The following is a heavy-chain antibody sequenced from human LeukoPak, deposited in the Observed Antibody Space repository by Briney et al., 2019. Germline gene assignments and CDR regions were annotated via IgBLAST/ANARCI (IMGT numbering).Heavy chain of an antibody. CDR2: IWYGGGIK. Sequence: GKSLRLSCAASAFPFNTYGMHWVRQAPGKGLEWVAVIWYGGGIKYYADSVKSRFIIYRDNSKNTLYLQMDRLRVDDTAVYYCARAVGPYDYWGQGTLVTVSP. V-gene: IGHV3-33*01. CDR3: ARAVGPYDY. CDR1: AFPFNTYG. J-gene: IGHJ4*02.